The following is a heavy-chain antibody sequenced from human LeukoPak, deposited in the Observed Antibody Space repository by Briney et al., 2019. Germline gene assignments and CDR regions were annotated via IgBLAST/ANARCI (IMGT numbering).Heavy chain of an antibody. J-gene: IGHJ4*02. Sequence: SETLSLTCTVSGGSISSYYWSWIRQPPGKGLEWIGYIYYSGSTNYNPSLKSRVTISVDTSKNQFSLKPSSVTAADAAVYYCARFKVPYYYGSGSHLYRYYFDYWGQGTLVTVSS. CDR3: ARFKVPYYYGSGSHLYRYYFDY. CDR1: GGSISSYY. D-gene: IGHD3-10*01. V-gene: IGHV4-59*01. CDR2: IYYSGST.